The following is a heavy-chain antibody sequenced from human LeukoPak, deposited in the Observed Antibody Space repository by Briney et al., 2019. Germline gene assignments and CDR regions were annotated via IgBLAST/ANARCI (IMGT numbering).Heavy chain of an antibody. CDR2: ISSSSNII. D-gene: IGHD3-10*01. J-gene: IGHJ4*02. V-gene: IGHV3-48*01. CDR3: ARDFAREFTIDY. Sequence: GGSLRLSCAASGFTFSNYNMNWVRQPPGKGLQWVSYISSSSNIIYYADSVKGRFTISRDNAKNSLFLQMNSLRAEDTAVYYCARDFAREFTIDYWGQGTLVTISS. CDR1: GFTFSNYN.